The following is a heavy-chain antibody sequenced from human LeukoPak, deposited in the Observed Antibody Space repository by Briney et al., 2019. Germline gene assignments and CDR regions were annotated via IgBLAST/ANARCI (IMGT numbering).Heavy chain of an antibody. CDR1: GYTFTTSW. CDR3: ASNLYSSGYNFDQ. J-gene: IGHJ4*02. V-gene: IGHV5-51*01. Sequence: GESLQISCKGFGYTFTTSWIGWVRQMPGKGLEWMRIIYPGDSDTRYSPSFQGQVTISVDKSISSAYLQWSSLKASDSAMYYCASNLYSSGYNFDQWGQGTLVTVSS. D-gene: IGHD3-22*01. CDR2: IYPGDSDT.